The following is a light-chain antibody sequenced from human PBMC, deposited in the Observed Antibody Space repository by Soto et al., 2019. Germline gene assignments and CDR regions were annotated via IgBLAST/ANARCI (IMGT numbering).Light chain of an antibody. J-gene: IGKJ4*01. Sequence: EIVLTQSPGTLSLSPGERASLSCRASQSVSSNYLVWYQQKPGQAPRLLVFAASNRATGIPDRFSGSGSGTDYTLTISGLEPEDFAVYCWQQYGSSPLTFGGGTKVEIK. CDR1: QSVSSNY. CDR2: AAS. V-gene: IGKV3-20*01. CDR3: QQYGSSPLT.